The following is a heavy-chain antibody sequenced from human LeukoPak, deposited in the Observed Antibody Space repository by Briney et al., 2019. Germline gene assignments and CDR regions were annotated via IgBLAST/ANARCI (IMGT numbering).Heavy chain of an antibody. D-gene: IGHD6-13*01. CDR3: AKDLRRDPAAGIVDV. V-gene: IGHV3-23*01. Sequence: GGSLRLSCVASGFNFVTYPMNWVRQAPGKGLEWVSATSGSGGRTHYADSVKGRFTIFRDNSKNTLYLQMNSLRADDTAVYYCAKDLRRDPAAGIVDVWGKGTTVTVSS. J-gene: IGHJ6*04. CDR2: TSGSGGRT. CDR1: GFNFVTYP.